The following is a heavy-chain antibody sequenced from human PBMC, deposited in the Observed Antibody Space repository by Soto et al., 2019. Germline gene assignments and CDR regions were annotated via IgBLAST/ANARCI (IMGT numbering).Heavy chain of an antibody. V-gene: IGHV3-23*01. CDR2: ISGSGGST. Sequence: GGSLRLSCAASGFTFSSYAMRWVRQAPGKGLEWVSAISGSGGSTYYADSVKGRFTISRDNSKNTLYLQMNSLRAEDTAVYYCARIEGVGYSYFDYWGQGTLVTVSS. CDR1: GFTFSSYA. CDR3: ARIEGVGYSYFDY. D-gene: IGHD3-3*01. J-gene: IGHJ4*02.